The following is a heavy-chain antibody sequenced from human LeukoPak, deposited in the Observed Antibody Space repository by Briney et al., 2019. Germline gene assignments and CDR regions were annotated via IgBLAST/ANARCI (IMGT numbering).Heavy chain of an antibody. Sequence: SETLSLTCTVSGGSIITSSFFWGWVRQSPAKGLEWIGNIYYRGNTNYNPSLQGRVTISLDTSKNQFSLKLSSVTAADTAVYYCARRSSSWYGHFDYWGQGTLVTVSS. J-gene: IGHJ4*02. CDR1: GGSIITSSFF. D-gene: IGHD6-13*01. CDR3: ARRSSSWYGHFDY. V-gene: IGHV4-39*01. CDR2: IYYRGNT.